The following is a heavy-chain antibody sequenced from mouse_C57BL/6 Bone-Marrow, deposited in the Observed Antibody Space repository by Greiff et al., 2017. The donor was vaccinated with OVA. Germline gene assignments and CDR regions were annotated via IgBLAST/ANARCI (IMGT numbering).Heavy chain of an antibody. J-gene: IGHJ1*03. D-gene: IGHD2-3*01. CDR1: GYTFTSYW. V-gene: IGHV1-52*01. Sequence: QVQLQQSGAELVRPGSSVKLSCKASGYTFTSYWMHWVKQRPIQGLEWIGNIDPSDSETHYNQKFKDKATLTVDKSSSTAYMQLSSLTSEDSAVYYCARSYDGYYDWYFDVWGTGTTVTVSS. CDR2: IDPSDSET. CDR3: ARSYDGYYDWYFDV.